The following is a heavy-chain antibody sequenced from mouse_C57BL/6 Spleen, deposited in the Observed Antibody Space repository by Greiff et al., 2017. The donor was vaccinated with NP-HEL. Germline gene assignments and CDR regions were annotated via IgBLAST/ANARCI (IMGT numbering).Heavy chain of an antibody. V-gene: IGHV5-16*01. CDR2: INYDGSST. CDR1: GFTFSDYY. Sequence: EVQVVESEGGLVQPGSSMKLSCTASGFTFSDYYMAWVRQVPEKGLEWVANINYDGSSTYYLDSLKSRFIISRDNAKNILYLQMSSLKSEDTATYYCAREDLYGYVDYWGQGTTLTVSS. CDR3: AREDLYGYVDY. D-gene: IGHD1-1*02. J-gene: IGHJ2*01.